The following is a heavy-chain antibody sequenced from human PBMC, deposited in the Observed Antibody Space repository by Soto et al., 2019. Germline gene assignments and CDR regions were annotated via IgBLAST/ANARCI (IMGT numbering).Heavy chain of an antibody. CDR3: ARSRYDRMGMDV. J-gene: IGHJ6*02. CDR2: ISSSSSTI. D-gene: IGHD3-22*01. V-gene: IGHV3-48*02. Sequence: PGGSLRLSCAASGFTFSSYAMSWVRQAPGKGLEWVSDISSSSSTIYYADSVKGRFTISRDNAKNSLYLQMNSLRDEDTAVYYCARSRYDRMGMDVWGQGTTVTVSS. CDR1: GFTFSSYA.